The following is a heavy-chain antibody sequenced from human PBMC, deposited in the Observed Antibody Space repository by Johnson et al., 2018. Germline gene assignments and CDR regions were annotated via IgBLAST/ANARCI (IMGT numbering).Heavy chain of an antibody. V-gene: IGHV1-46*01. CDR2: INPSGGST. CDR1: GYTFTSYY. Sequence: VQLVESGAEVKKPGASVKVSCKASGYTFTSYYMHWVRQAPGQGLEWMGIINPSGGSTSYAQKFQGRVPMTRDTSTSTVYMELSRLRSEDTAVYYCARLYGSGSYYNGDAFDIWGQGTMVTVSS. J-gene: IGHJ3*02. D-gene: IGHD3-10*01. CDR3: ARLYGSGSYYNGDAFDI.